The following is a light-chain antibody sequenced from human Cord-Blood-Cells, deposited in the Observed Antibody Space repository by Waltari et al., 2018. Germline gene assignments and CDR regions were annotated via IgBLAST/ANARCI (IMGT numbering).Light chain of an antibody. Sequence: DIQMTQSPSSLSSSVGGRVTITRQASQDISNYLNWYQQKPGKPPKILIYDASNLETGVPARFSGSGSGTDFTFTISSLQPEDIAAYYCQHYDSLLITFGQGTRLEIK. CDR3: QHYDSLLIT. CDR2: DAS. CDR1: QDISNY. J-gene: IGKJ5*01. V-gene: IGKV1-33*01.